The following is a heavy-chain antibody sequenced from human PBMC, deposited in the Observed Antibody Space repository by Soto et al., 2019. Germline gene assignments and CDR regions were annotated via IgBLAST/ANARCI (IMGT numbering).Heavy chain of an antibody. CDR1: GAIISSGGFT. J-gene: IGHJ6*02. CDR3: ATIGVSGYLDV. Sequence: SETRSDPCSVSGAIISSGGFTWTWIRQHAGKSRKWLGYLYHSGSTDYNPSLKSRLSISGDTSKNHLSLTLTSVTAADASVYYCATIGVSGYLDVWCQGTTVT. CDR2: LYHSGST. D-gene: IGHD3-16*02. V-gene: IGHV4-31*03.